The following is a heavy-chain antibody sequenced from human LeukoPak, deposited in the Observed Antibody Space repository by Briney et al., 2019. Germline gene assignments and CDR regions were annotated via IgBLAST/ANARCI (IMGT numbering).Heavy chain of an antibody. Sequence: VASVKVSCKASGDIFTSYGFSWVRQAPGQGLEWMGWISGYNGNTNYAQKYQGRVTVTIDTSTSTVYMELRSLRSDDTAAYYCAREDNPWYYDYWGQGTLVTVSS. D-gene: IGHD1-14*01. V-gene: IGHV1-18*01. J-gene: IGHJ4*02. CDR1: GDIFTSYG. CDR2: ISGYNGNT. CDR3: AREDNPWYYDY.